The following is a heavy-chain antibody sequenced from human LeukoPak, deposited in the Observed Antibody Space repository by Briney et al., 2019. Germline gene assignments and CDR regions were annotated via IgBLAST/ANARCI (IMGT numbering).Heavy chain of an antibody. CDR3: ARAEVLWFGESDY. CDR1: GGSFSGYY. D-gene: IGHD3-10*01. V-gene: IGHV4-34*01. CDR2: INHSGST. J-gene: IGHJ4*02. Sequence: PSETLSLTCAVYGGSFSGYYWSWIRQPPGKGLEWIGEINHSGSTNYNPSLKSRVTISVDTSKNQFSLKLSSVTAADTAVYYCARAEVLWFGESDYWGQGTLVTVSS.